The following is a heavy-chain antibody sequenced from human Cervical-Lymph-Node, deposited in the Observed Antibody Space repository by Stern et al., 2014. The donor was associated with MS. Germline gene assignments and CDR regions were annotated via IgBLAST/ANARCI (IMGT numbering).Heavy chain of an antibody. CDR1: GFTFTSFF. V-gene: IGHV3-7*01. CDR3: AGGTGWLQPH. CDR2: IDQDGNGA. J-gene: IGHJ4*02. Sequence: EMQLVESGGDLVQPGGSLRLSCAASGFTFTSFFMSWVCQAPGMGLEWFANIDQDGNGANYADAVKGRFTISRDNAKNSLYLQMNSLRVDDTAVYYCAGGTGWLQPHWGQGALVTVSS. D-gene: IGHD5-24*01.